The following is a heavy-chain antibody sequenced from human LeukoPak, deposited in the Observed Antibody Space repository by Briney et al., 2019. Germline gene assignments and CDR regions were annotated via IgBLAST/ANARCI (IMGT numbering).Heavy chain of an antibody. J-gene: IGHJ4*02. CDR2: ISSSSSYI. D-gene: IGHD1-26*01. Sequence: KPGGSLRLSCAASGFTFSSYSMNWVRQAPGKGLEWVSSISSSSSYIYYADSVKGRFTISRDNAKNSLYLQMNSLRAEDTAVYYCARDFKLRVGATPADDYWGQGTLVTVSS. CDR3: ARDFKLRVGATPADDY. V-gene: IGHV3-21*01. CDR1: GFTFSSYS.